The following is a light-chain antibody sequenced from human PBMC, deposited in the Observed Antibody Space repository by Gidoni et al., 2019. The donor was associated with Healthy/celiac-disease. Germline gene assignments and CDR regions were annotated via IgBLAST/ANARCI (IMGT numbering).Light chain of an antibody. CDR2: AAS. J-gene: IGKJ3*01. CDR3: QQRSNWSFT. V-gene: IGKV3-11*01. Sequence: EIVLTRSPATLSLSPGERAPLSCRASQSVSSYLAWYQQKPVQAPRLLIYAASNRATGLPARFSGSSAGTDSTLTIGLLAPEVFAFYYCQQRSNWSFTFGPGTKVDIK. CDR1: QSVSSY.